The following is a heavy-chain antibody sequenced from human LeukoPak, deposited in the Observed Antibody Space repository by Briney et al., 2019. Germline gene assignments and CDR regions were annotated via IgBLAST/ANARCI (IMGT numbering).Heavy chain of an antibody. CDR1: GGSISSYY. V-gene: IGHV4-59*01. Sequence: SETLSLTCTVSGGSISSYYWSWIRQSPGKGLEWIGYIYYSGSTNHNPSLKSRVTISVDTSKNQFSLKLSSVTAADTAVYCCARGASSGWPFDYWGQGTLVTVSS. J-gene: IGHJ4*02. CDR2: IYYSGST. CDR3: ARGASSGWPFDY. D-gene: IGHD6-19*01.